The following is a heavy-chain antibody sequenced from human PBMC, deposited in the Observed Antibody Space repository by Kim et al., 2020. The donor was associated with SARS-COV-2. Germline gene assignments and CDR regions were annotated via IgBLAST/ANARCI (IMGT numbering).Heavy chain of an antibody. CDR3: ARQTTVTSHYYYYGMDV. D-gene: IGHD4-17*01. V-gene: IGHV3-7*03. Sequence: GGSLRLSCVASGFTFSSYWMSWVRQAPGKGLEWVANIKQDGSEKYYVDSVKGRFTISRDNAKNSLYLQMNSLRAEDTAVYYCARQTTVTSHYYYYGMDVWGQGTTVTVSS. CDR1: GFTFSSYW. CDR2: IKQDGSEK. J-gene: IGHJ6*02.